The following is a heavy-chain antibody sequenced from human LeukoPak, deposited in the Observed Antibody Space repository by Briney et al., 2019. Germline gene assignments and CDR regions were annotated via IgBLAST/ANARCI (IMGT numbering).Heavy chain of an antibody. J-gene: IGHJ6*02. D-gene: IGHD5-18*01. Sequence: ASVKVSCKASGYTFTGYYMHWVRQAPGQGLEWMGWINPNNGGTNYAQRFQGRVTMTRDTSISTAYMELSRLRSDDTAVYYCARGVRRGYSYGDYYYGMDVWGQGTTVTVSS. CDR1: GYTFTGYY. CDR2: INPNNGGT. CDR3: ARGVRRGYSYGDYYYGMDV. V-gene: IGHV1-2*02.